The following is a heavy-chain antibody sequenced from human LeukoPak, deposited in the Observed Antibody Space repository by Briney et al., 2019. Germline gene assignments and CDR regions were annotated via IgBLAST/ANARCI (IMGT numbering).Heavy chain of an antibody. V-gene: IGHV7-4-1*02. J-gene: IGHJ4*02. D-gene: IGHD3-16*01. Sequence: GASVTVSCKASGYTFTRYAINWLRQAPGQGLEWMGWINMYTANPAYAQGFTERFVFSLDTSVTTAYLQISNLKTEDTAVYYCARHDNDDDFDYWGQGTLATVSS. CDR1: GYTFTRYA. CDR2: INMYTANP. CDR3: ARHDNDDDFDY.